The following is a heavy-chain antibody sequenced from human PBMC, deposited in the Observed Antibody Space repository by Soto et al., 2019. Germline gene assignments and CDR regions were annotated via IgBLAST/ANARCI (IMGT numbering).Heavy chain of an antibody. CDR1: GFNFSNYA. CDR2: ISGSGDTT. V-gene: IGHV3-23*01. J-gene: IGHJ3*02. D-gene: IGHD3-22*01. Sequence: PGGSLRLSCAASGFNFSNYAMSWVRQGPGKGLEWVSGISGSGDTTYYADSVKGRFTISRDNSKNTLHLQMNSLRAEDTALFYCAKVRDYYDSSGHYYTDAFDIWGQGTMVTVSS. CDR3: AKVRDYYDSSGHYYTDAFDI.